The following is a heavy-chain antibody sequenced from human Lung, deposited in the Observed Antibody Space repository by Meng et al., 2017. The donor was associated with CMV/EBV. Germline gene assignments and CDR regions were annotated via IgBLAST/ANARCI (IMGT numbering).Heavy chain of an antibody. V-gene: IGHV3-30*02. CDR3: AKDLLLFGGPNAYFDY. Sequence: LTCAASGFRFEDHGMHWVRQTPGKGLEWVAFIRHDGTNKFYGDSVKGRFTISRDNSKNTVYLQMNSLRPEETAVYYCAKDLLLFGGPNAYFDYWGQGXLVTVSS. D-gene: IGHD3/OR15-3a*01. CDR1: GFRFEDHG. CDR2: IRHDGTNK. J-gene: IGHJ4*02.